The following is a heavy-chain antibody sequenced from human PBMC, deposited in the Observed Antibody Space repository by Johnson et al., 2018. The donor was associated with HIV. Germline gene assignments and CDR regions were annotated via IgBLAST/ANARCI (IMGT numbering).Heavy chain of an antibody. D-gene: IGHD3-16*01. Sequence: VQLVESGGGLVKPGGSLRLSCAASGFTFSDYYMSWIRQAPGKGLEWVAVISYDGSNKYYADSVKGRFTISRDNSKNTLYLQMNSLRAGDTAMYYALLGQDGGGIWGQGTMVTVSS. CDR1: GFTFSDYY. J-gene: IGHJ3*02. V-gene: IGHV3-30-3*01. CDR2: ISYDGSNK. CDR3: LLGQDGGGI.